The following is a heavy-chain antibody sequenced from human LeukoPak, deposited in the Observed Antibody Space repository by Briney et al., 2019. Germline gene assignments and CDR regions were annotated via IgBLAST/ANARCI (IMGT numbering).Heavy chain of an antibody. J-gene: IGHJ4*02. Sequence: GGSLRLSCVASGFTFSISWVTWVRQAPGKGLEWVANIDKHGNGKYYVDSVKGRFAISRDYATNSVFLQMNSLRAEDTSVYYCARDAGWGYYDLWGQGTPVTVSS. CDR2: IDKHGNGK. CDR1: GFTFSISW. CDR3: ARDAGWGYYDL. D-gene: IGHD1-26*01. V-gene: IGHV3-7*01.